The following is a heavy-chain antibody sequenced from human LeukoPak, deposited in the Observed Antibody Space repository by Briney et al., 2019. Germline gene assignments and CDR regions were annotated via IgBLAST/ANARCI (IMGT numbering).Heavy chain of an antibody. D-gene: IGHD3-10*01. J-gene: IGHJ5*02. CDR2: ISSSSDYI. Sequence: GGSLRLSCAASGFTFNNYIMNWVRQAPGKGLEWVSSISSSSDYIYYADSVKGRFTISRDNAKNSLYLQMNSLRAEDMAVYYCARDSGTTGEVKFDPWGQGTLVTVSS. V-gene: IGHV3-21*01. CDR3: ARDSGTTGEVKFDP. CDR1: GFTFNNYI.